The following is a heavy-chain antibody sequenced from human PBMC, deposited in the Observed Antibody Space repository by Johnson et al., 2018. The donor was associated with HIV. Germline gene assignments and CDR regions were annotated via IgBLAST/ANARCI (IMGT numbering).Heavy chain of an antibody. CDR3: ARGRYSSFWYVGGLDAFDI. D-gene: IGHD6-13*01. Sequence: QVQLVESGGGGVQPGRSLRLSCAASGFTFSNYGMHWVRQAPGKGLEWVAVILYDGSNKYYADSVKGRFTISRDNSKNTLYLQMNSLRTEDTAVYYCARGRYSSFWYVGGLDAFDIWGQGTMVTVS. J-gene: IGHJ3*02. CDR1: GFTFSNYG. CDR2: ILYDGSNK. V-gene: IGHV3-30*03.